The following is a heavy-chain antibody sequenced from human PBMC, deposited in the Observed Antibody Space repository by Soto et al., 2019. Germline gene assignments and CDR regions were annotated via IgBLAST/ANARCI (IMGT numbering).Heavy chain of an antibody. CDR3: AVDIVATDGVNYGMDV. CDR1: GYSFTSYW. J-gene: IGHJ6*04. CDR2: IDPSDSYT. D-gene: IGHD5-12*01. V-gene: IGHV5-10-1*01. Sequence: GESLKISCKGSGYSFTSYWISWVRQMPGKGLEWMGRIDPSDSYTNYSPSFQGHVTISADKSISTAYLQWSSLKASDTAMYYCAVDIVATDGVNYGMDVWGKGTTVTVSS.